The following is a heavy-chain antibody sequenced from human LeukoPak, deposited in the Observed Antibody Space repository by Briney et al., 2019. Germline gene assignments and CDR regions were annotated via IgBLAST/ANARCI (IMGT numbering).Heavy chain of an antibody. D-gene: IGHD2-2*01. CDR3: ARLLRGDIVVVPAAISEFDP. CDR2: INHSGST. CDR1: GGSFSGYY. Sequence: SETLSLTCAVYGGSFSGYYWSWIRQPPGKGLEWIGEINHSGSTNYNPSLKSRVTISVDTSKNQFSLKLSSVTAADTAVYYCARLLRGDIVVVPAAISEFDPWGQGTLVTVSS. J-gene: IGHJ5*02. V-gene: IGHV4-34*01.